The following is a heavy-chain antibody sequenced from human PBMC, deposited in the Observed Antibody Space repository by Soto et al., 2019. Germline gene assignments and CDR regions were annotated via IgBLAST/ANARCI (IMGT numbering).Heavy chain of an antibody. Sequence: QVQLVESGGGVVQPGRSLRLSCAASGFTFSSYGMHWVRQAPGKGLEWVAVIWYDGSNKYYADSVKGRFTISRDNSKNTLYLQMNSLRAEDTAVYYCARENTIAEMGWFDPWGQGTLVTVSS. CDR1: GFTFSSYG. D-gene: IGHD6-13*01. V-gene: IGHV3-33*01. J-gene: IGHJ5*02. CDR3: ARENTIAEMGWFDP. CDR2: IWYDGSNK.